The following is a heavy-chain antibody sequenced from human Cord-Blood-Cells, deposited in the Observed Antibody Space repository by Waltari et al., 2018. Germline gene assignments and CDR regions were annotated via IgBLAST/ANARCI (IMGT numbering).Heavy chain of an antibody. CDR1: GFTFSGSA. CDR2: IRSKANSYAT. Sequence: EVQLVESGGGLVQPGGSLKLSCEASGFTFSGSAMHWFRQASGKGLEWVGRIRSKANSYATAYAASVKGRFTISRDDSKNTAYLQMNSLKTEDTAVYYCTRLVEYDAFDIWGQGTMVTVSS. CDR3: TRLVEYDAFDI. V-gene: IGHV3-73*02. D-gene: IGHD3-16*02. J-gene: IGHJ3*02.